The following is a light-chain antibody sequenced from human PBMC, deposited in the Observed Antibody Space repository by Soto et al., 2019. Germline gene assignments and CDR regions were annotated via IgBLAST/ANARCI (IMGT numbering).Light chain of an antibody. CDR2: DAS. Sequence: EIRMTMSPSSVSASVRDRVTXTCRSSQSVSRWLAWYQQKPGKAPQVLIWDASSLHRGVPSRFSGSGSGTEFTLTISSLQPDDFATYYCQQYNGDSTWPFGQGSKVDI. J-gene: IGKJ1*01. CDR1: QSVSRW. CDR3: QQYNGDSTWP. V-gene: IGKV1-5*01.